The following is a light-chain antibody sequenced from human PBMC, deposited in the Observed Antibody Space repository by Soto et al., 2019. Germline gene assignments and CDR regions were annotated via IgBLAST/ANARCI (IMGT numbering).Light chain of an antibody. CDR2: GAS. Sequence: ASQSVSNNYLAWYQQKPGQAPRLLIYGASNRATGIPDRFSGSGSGTDFTLTISRVGGEEFAGYYCLQIDSAGTLGEGTKVDIK. V-gene: IGKV3-20*01. CDR1: QSVSNNY. J-gene: IGKJ4*02. CDR3: LQIDSAGT.